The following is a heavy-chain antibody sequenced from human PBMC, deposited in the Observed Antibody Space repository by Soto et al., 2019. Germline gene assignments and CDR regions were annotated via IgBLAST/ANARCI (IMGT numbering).Heavy chain of an antibody. CDR2: IRSSGGGT. CDR1: GFTFSTYG. J-gene: IGHJ4*02. Sequence: VGSLRLSCAASGFTFSTYGMSWLRQAPGKGLEWVSAIRSSGGGTYYADSVKGRFTISRDNSKNTLYLQMDSLRAEDTAVYYCAKRATTVTYFDSWGLGTLVTV. V-gene: IGHV3-23*01. CDR3: AKRATTVTYFDS. D-gene: IGHD4-17*01.